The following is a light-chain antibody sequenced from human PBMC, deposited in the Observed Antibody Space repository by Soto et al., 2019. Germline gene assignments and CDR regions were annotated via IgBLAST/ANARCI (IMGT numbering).Light chain of an antibody. J-gene: IGKJ1*01. Sequence: EIVLTQSPGTLSLSPGERATLSCRASQSVRSNYLAWYQQKPGQAPRLLIYNSSTRATGIPDRFSGSGSGTDFTLTISRLEPEDFALYYCQQYRDVPQTFCQGTKVDIK. V-gene: IGKV3-20*01. CDR3: QQYRDVPQT. CDR1: QSVRSNY. CDR2: NSS.